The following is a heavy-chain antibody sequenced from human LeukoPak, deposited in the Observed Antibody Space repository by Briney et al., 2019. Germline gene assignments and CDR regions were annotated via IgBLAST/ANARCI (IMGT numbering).Heavy chain of an antibody. CDR2: IYYSGST. CDR3: ARSSSSRANYYYMDV. CDR1: GGSISSGGYY. J-gene: IGHJ6*03. Sequence: SQTLSLTCTVSGGSISSGGYYWSWIRQHPGKGLEWIGYIYYSGSTYYNPSLKSRVTISVDTSKNQFSLKLSSVTAADTAVYYCARSSSSRANYYYMDVWGKGTTVTVSS. V-gene: IGHV4-31*03. D-gene: IGHD6-13*01.